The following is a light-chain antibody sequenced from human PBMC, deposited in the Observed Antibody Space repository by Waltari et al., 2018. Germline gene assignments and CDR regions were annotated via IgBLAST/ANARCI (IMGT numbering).Light chain of an antibody. CDR3: QQYNNWPPLT. Sequence: EIVMTQSPATLSVSPGERVTLSCRASQSVSSNLAWYQQKPGQAPRLLIYGSSTRATGTAARFSGSGSGTEFTLTITGLQSEDFALYYCQQYNNWPPLTFGGGTKVEIK. CDR1: QSVSSN. J-gene: IGKJ4*01. V-gene: IGKV3-15*01. CDR2: GSS.